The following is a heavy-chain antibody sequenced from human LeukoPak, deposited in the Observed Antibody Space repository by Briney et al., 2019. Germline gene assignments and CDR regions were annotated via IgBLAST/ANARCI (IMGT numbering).Heavy chain of an antibody. D-gene: IGHD4-17*01. CDR1: GFTFDDYA. J-gene: IGHJ4*02. Sequence: GGSLRLSCAASGFTFDDYAMHWVRQAPGKGLKWVSGISWNSGSIGHADSVKGRLTISRDNAKNSLYLQMNSLRAEDMALYYCAKDKAAYGDYVPYYFDYWGQGTLVTVSS. CDR3: AKDKAAYGDYVPYYFDY. V-gene: IGHV3-9*03. CDR2: ISWNSGSI.